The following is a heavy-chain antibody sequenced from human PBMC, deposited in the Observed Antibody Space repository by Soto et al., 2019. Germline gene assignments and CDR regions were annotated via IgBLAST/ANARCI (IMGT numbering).Heavy chain of an antibody. J-gene: IGHJ6*02. D-gene: IGHD2-2*02. CDR1: GFTFCSSS. CDR3: ARVYCSSTSCYTYGMDV. V-gene: IGHV3-21*01. CDR2: ISSSSSYI. Sequence: AGGSLRLSCAASGFTFCSSSMNWVRQAPGKGLEWVSSISSSSSYIYYADSVKGRFTISRDNAKNSLYLQMNSLRAEDTAVYYCARVYCSSTSCYTYGMDVWGQGTTVTVSS.